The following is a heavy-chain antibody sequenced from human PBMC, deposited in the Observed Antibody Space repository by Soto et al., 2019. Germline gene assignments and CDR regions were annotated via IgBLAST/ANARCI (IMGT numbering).Heavy chain of an antibody. Sequence: EVQLLESGGGLVQPGGSLRLSCAASGFTFSSYAMSWVRQAPGKGLEWVSAISGSGGSTYYADSVKGRFNISRDNSKNTLYLQMNSLRAEDTAVYYCAKARAAGTWSYYGMDVWGQGTTVTVSS. J-gene: IGHJ6*02. CDR1: GFTFSSYA. CDR3: AKARAAGTWSYYGMDV. V-gene: IGHV3-23*01. D-gene: IGHD6-13*01. CDR2: ISGSGGST.